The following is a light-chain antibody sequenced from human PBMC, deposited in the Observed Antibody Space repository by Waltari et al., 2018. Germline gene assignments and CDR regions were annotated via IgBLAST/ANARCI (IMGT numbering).Light chain of an antibody. CDR1: SSYFRTYTL. CDR2: EGS. V-gene: IGLV2-23*01. CDR3: CSYALRSVV. Sequence: QSALTPPASVSGSPGQSITISCPGSSSYFRTYTLVPWYQQYPGKAPKVMIYEGSKRPSGVSSRFSASKSGNTASLTISVLQAEDEADYYCCSYALRSVVFGGGTKVTVL. J-gene: IGLJ2*01.